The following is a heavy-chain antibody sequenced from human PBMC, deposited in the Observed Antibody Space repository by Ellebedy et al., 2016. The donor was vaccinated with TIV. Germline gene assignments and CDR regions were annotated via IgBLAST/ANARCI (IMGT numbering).Heavy chain of an antibody. Sequence: PGGSLRLSCAASGFTFRSYNMHWVRQAPGKGLEWVALISSDGSNKYYADSVKGRFTISRDNSKNALYLQLNRLRPEDTAVYYCASNATGGWFDPWGQGTLVTVSS. CDR1: GFTFRSYN. V-gene: IGHV3-30-3*01. CDR3: ASNATGGWFDP. D-gene: IGHD2-2*01. CDR2: ISSDGSNK. J-gene: IGHJ5*02.